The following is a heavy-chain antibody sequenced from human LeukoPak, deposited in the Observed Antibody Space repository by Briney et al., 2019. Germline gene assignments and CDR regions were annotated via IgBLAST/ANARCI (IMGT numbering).Heavy chain of an antibody. D-gene: IGHD5-24*01. CDR1: GGSISNYY. V-gene: IGHV4-59*08. Sequence: SETLSLTCTVSGGSISNYYWSWIRQPPGKGLEWIGYIYYSGSTNYNPSLKRRVTISVDTSKNQFSLKLSSVTAADTAVYYCARHTAEKYNWFDRWGQGTLATVSS. CDR2: IYYSGST. J-gene: IGHJ5*02. CDR3: ARHTAEKYNWFDR.